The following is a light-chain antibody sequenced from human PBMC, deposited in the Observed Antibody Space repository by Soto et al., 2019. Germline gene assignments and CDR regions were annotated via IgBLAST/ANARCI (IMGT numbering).Light chain of an antibody. CDR2: AAS. Sequence: DIQMTQSPSSLSASVGDRVTITCRASQTITNYLNWYQQKPGKAPKLLIYAASTLLSGVPSRFTGGGSGTDFTLTIDSLKPEDFATYVCQQSHSSPWTFGQGTKVEI. V-gene: IGKV1-39*01. CDR1: QTITNY. J-gene: IGKJ1*01. CDR3: QQSHSSPWT.